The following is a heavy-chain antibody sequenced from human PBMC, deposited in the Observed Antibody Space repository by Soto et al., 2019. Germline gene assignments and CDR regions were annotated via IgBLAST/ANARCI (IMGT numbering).Heavy chain of an antibody. CDR3: ASSSMKYYYYYMDV. CDR2: IYSGGST. CDR1: GFTVSSNY. Sequence: EVQLVESGGGLVQPGGSLRLSCAASGFTVSSNYMSWVRQAPGKGLEWVSVIYSGGSTYYADSVKGRFTISRDNSKNTLYHQLNSLIAEDTAVYYCASSSMKYYYYYMDVWGKGTTVTVSS. D-gene: IGHD3-3*02. V-gene: IGHV3-66*01. J-gene: IGHJ6*03.